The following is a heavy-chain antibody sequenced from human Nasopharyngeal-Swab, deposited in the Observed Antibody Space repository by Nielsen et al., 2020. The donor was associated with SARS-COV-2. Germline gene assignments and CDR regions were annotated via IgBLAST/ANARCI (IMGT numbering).Heavy chain of an antibody. D-gene: IGHD6-13*01. CDR2: INTNSGGT. CDR1: GYTFTGYY. Sequence: ASVKVSCKGSGYTFTGYYMNWVRQAPGQGLEWMGWINTNSGGTNYAQKFQGWVTMTRDTSISTAYMELRRLRSDDTAVYYCARGGYQAAASTYYYYGMDVWGQGTTVTVSS. V-gene: IGHV1-2*04. J-gene: IGHJ6*02. CDR3: ARGGYQAAASTYYYYGMDV.